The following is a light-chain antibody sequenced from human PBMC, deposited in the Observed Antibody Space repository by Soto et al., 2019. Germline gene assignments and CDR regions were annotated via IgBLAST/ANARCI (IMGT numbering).Light chain of an antibody. CDR1: QNIYNN. CDR2: RAS. J-gene: IGKJ1*01. V-gene: IGKV3-15*01. CDR3: LQYHNLCA. Sequence: VMTQSPATLSVSPGERATLSCRASQNIYNNIAWYQHRPGQAPRLLIYRASTRATGVPARFSGSGFETEYTLTISSLQSEDFAIYSCLQYHNLCAFGKGTKVEIK.